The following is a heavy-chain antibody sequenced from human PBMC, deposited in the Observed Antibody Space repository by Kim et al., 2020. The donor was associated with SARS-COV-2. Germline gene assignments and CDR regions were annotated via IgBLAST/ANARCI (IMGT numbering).Heavy chain of an antibody. CDR3: AKGRVVPAAIPTRTYFDY. CDR2: ISGSGGST. J-gene: IGHJ4*02. V-gene: IGHV3-23*01. Sequence: GGSLRLSCAASGFTFSSYAMSWVRQAPGKGLEWVSAISGSGGSTYYADSVKGRFTISRDNSKNTLYLQMNSLRAEDTAVYYCAKGRVVPAAIPTRTYFDYWGQGTLVTVSS. D-gene: IGHD2-2*01. CDR1: GFTFSSYA.